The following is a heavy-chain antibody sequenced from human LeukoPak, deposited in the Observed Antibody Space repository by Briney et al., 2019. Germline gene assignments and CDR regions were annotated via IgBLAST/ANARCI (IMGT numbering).Heavy chain of an antibody. Sequence: GGSLRLSCAASGFSFSTYAMTWVRQAPGKGLEWVSAFSATDGSTQYAESVKGRFTISKDSTTNTLFLQINSLRAEDTAVYYCARCQIAAAGTSAFDVWGQGTMVTVSS. J-gene: IGHJ3*01. CDR1: GFSFSTYA. CDR2: FSATDGST. CDR3: ARCQIAAAGTSAFDV. D-gene: IGHD6-13*01. V-gene: IGHV3-23*01.